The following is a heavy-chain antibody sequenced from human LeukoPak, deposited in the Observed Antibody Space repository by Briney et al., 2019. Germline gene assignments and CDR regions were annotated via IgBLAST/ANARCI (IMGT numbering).Heavy chain of an antibody. CDR3: AREGGYSGYDFYFDY. CDR2: TYYRSKWYN. CDR1: GDSASSNSAA. Sequence: SQTLSLTCAISGDSASSNSAAWNWIRQSPSRGLEWLGRTYYRSKWYNDYAISVKSRITINPDTSKNQFSLQLNSVTPEDTAVYYCAREGGYSGYDFYFDYWGQGTLVTVSS. V-gene: IGHV6-1*01. J-gene: IGHJ4*02. D-gene: IGHD5-12*01.